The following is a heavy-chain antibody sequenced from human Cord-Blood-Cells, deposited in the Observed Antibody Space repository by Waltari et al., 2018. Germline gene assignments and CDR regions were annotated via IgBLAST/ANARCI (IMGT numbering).Heavy chain of an antibody. Sequence: QVQLVQSGAEVKKPGASVKVSCKVSGYTLTELSMHWVRQAPGKGLEWMGGFDPEDGETIYAQKFQGRVTMTEDTSTDTAYMELSSLRSEDTAVYYCATSRYCSRTSCYAFDIWGQGTMVTVSS. CDR3: ATSRYCSRTSCYAFDI. J-gene: IGHJ3*02. D-gene: IGHD2-2*01. CDR1: GYTLTELS. CDR2: FDPEDGET. V-gene: IGHV1-24*01.